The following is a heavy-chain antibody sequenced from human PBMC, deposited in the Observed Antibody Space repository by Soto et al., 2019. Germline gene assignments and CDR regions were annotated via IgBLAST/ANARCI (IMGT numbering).Heavy chain of an antibody. CDR2: LNSISNSV. V-gene: IGHV3-21*01. J-gene: IGHJ4*02. Sequence: GVSLRLSCAASGFDFYYYNMNWVRQAPGRGLEWVASLNSISNSVYYVDSVRGRFTISRDNSKNSLFLQLNSLRPEDTGFYYCTRTPDYWGPRTLVTVSS. CDR3: TRTPDY. CDR1: GFDFYYYN.